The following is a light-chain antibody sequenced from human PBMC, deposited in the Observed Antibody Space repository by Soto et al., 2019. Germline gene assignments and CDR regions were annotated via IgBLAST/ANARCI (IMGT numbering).Light chain of an antibody. CDR3: CSYAGNYYV. CDR1: SSDVGGYHY. V-gene: IGLV2-11*01. J-gene: IGLJ1*01. CDR2: DVS. Sequence: QSALTQPRSVSGSPGQSVTISCTGTSSDVGGYHYVSWYQQHPGKAPKLMIYDVSKRPSGVPDRFSGSKSGNTASLTISGLQAEEEADYYCCSYAGNYYVFGTGTKVTVL.